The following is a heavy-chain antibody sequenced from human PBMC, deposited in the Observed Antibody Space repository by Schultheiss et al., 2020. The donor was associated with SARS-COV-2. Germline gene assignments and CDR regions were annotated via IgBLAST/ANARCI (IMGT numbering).Heavy chain of an antibody. D-gene: IGHD3-3*01. V-gene: IGHV4-59*08. CDR2: IYYSGST. CDR1: GGSFSGYY. CDR3: AGYYDFWSGETSDY. J-gene: IGHJ4*02. Sequence: GSLRLSCAVYGGSFSGYYWSWIRQPPGKGLEWIGYIYYSGSTYYNPSLKSRVTISVDTSKNQFSLKLSSVTAADTAVYYCAGYYDFWSGETSDYWGQGTLVTVSS.